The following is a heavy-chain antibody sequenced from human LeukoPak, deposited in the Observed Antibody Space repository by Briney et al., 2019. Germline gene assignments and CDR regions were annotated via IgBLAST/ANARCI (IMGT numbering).Heavy chain of an antibody. Sequence: VASVKVSCKASGGTFSTYAVSWVRQAPGQGLEWMGEIIPIFGTANYAQKFQGRVTITTDESTSTAYMELSSLRSEDTAVYYCAREARFGELLYHDYWGQGTLVTVSS. CDR1: GGTFSTYA. D-gene: IGHD3-10*01. CDR3: AREARFGELLYHDY. V-gene: IGHV1-69*05. J-gene: IGHJ4*02. CDR2: IIPIFGTA.